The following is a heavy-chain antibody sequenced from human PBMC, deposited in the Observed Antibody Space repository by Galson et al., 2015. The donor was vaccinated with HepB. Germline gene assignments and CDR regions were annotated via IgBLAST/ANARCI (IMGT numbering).Heavy chain of an antibody. CDR3: ARGGIVVLPDATDYYYMDV. V-gene: IGHV6-1*01. CDR1: GDSVSSNSAA. D-gene: IGHD2-2*01. CDR2: TYYRSKWYN. Sequence: CAISGDSVSSNSAAWNWIRRSPSRGLEWLGRTYYRSKWYNDYAVSVKSRITINPDTSKNQFSLQLNSVTPEDTAVYYCARGGIVVLPDATDYYYMDVWGKGTTVTVSS. J-gene: IGHJ6*03.